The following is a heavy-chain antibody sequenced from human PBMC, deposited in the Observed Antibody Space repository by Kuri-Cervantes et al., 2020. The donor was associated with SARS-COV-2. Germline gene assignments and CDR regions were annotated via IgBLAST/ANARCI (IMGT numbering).Heavy chain of an antibody. V-gene: IGHV3-23*01. Sequence: GGSLRLSCAASGFIFSSHSMNWVRQAPGKGLEWVSAISGSGGSTYYADSVKGRFTISRDNSKNTLYLQMNSLRAEDTAVYYCAKDRAIVVVPAAMGIGYWGQGTLVTVSS. J-gene: IGHJ4*02. CDR3: AKDRAIVVVPAAMGIGY. D-gene: IGHD2-2*01. CDR1: GFIFSSHS. CDR2: ISGSGGST.